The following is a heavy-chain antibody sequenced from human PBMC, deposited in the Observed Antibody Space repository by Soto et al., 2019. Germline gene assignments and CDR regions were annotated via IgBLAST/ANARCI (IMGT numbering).Heavy chain of an antibody. J-gene: IGHJ4*02. CDR2: INHSGST. CDR1: GGCFSGYY. V-gene: IGHV4-34*01. Sequence: SETLSLTCAVCGGCFSGYYWTWIRQPPGTGLEWIGEINHSGSTNYNPSLKSRVTISVDTSKHQFSLKLTSVTAADTAVYYCARDKITGLFDYWGQGTLVTVS. D-gene: IGHD2-8*02. CDR3: ARDKITGLFDY.